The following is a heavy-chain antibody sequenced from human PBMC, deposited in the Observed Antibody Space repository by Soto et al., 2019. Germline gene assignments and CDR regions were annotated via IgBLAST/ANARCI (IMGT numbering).Heavy chain of an antibody. Sequence: PSETLSLTCTVSGGSISSYYWSWIRQPPGKGLEWIGYIYYSGSTNYNPSLKSRVTISVDTSKNQFSLKLSSVTAADTAVYYCARTYYYDSSGYYLERWAFDIWGQGTMVTVSS. CDR1: GGSISSYY. D-gene: IGHD3-22*01. CDR3: ARTYYYDSSGYYLERWAFDI. J-gene: IGHJ3*02. CDR2: IYYSGST. V-gene: IGHV4-59*01.